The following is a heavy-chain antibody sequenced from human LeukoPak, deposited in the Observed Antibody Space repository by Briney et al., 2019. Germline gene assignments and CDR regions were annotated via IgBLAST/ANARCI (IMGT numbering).Heavy chain of an antibody. D-gene: IGHD1-26*01. CDR3: AKAEGVGATIDAFDI. J-gene: IGHJ3*02. CDR2: IWYDGSNK. Sequence: GGSLRLSCAASGFTFSSYGMHWVRQAPGKGLEWVAVIWYDGSNKYYADSVKGRFTISRDNSKNTLYLQMNSLRAEDTAVYYCAKAEGVGATIDAFDIWGRGAMVTVSS. CDR1: GFTFSSYG. V-gene: IGHV3-33*06.